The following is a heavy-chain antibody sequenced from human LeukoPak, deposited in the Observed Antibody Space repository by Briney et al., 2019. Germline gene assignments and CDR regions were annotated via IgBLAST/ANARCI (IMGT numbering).Heavy chain of an antibody. D-gene: IGHD5-12*01. CDR2: IYYSGST. CDR3: ARDQTITPLDI. Sequence: PSETLSLTCTVSGGSISSYYWSWIRQPPEKGLEWIGYIYYSGSTNYNPSLKSRVTISVDTSKSQFSLKLSSVTAADTAVYYCARDQTITPLDIWGQGTMVTVSS. CDR1: GGSISSYY. J-gene: IGHJ3*02. V-gene: IGHV4-59*01.